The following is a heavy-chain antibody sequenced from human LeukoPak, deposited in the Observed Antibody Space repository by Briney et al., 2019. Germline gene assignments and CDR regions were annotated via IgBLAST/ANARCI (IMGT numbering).Heavy chain of an antibody. J-gene: IGHJ4*02. CDR1: GGSFSGYY. CDR2: INHSGST. D-gene: IGHD3-16*02. CDR3: ARFSSHYDYVWGSYRYDY. Sequence: EPSETLSLTCAVYGGSFSGYYWSWIRQPPGKGLEWIGEINHSGSTNYNPSLKSRVTTSVDTSKNQFSLKLSSVTAADTAVYFCARFSSHYDYVWGSYRYDYWGQGALVTVSS. V-gene: IGHV4-34*01.